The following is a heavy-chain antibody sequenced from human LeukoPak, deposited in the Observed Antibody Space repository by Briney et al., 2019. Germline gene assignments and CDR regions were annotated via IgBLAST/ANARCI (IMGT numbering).Heavy chain of an antibody. CDR3: ARTDYSYYDSSGYYFWPIDY. V-gene: IGHV3-30*02. CDR1: GFTFSSYG. CDR2: IRYDGSNK. Sequence: GGSLRLSCAASGFTFSSYGMHWVRQAPGKGLEWVAFIRYDGSNKYYADSVKGRFTISRDNSKNTLYLQMNSLRAEDTAVYYCARTDYSYYDSSGYYFWPIDYWGQGTLVTVSS. J-gene: IGHJ4*02. D-gene: IGHD3-22*01.